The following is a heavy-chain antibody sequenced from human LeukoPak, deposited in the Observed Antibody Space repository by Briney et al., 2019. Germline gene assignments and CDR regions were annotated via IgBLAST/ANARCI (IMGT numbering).Heavy chain of an antibody. D-gene: IGHD2-15*01. CDR1: GFTFSSYW. Sequence: GGSLRLSCAASGFTFSSYWMSWVRQAPGKGLEWVANIKQDGSEKYYVDSVKGRFTISRDNAKNSLYLQMNSLRAEDTAVYYCARDTRRYCSGGSCYSDYWGQGTLVTVSS. CDR3: ARDTRRYCSGGSCYSDY. J-gene: IGHJ4*02. CDR2: IKQDGSEK. V-gene: IGHV3-7*01.